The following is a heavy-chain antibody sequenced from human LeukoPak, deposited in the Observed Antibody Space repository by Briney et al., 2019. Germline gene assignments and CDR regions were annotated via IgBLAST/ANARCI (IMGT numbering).Heavy chain of an antibody. CDR3: ARVLVHCSGGSCYSGIEDAFDI. V-gene: IGHV1-2*02. D-gene: IGHD2-15*01. J-gene: IGHJ3*02. CDR2: INPNSGGT. CDR1: GYTFTGYY. Sequence: GASVKVSCKASGYTFTGYYMHWVRQAPGQGLEWMGWINPNSGGTNYAQKFQGRVTMTRDTSISTAYMELSRLRSDDTAVYYCARVLVHCSGGSCYSGIEDAFDIWGQGTMVTVSS.